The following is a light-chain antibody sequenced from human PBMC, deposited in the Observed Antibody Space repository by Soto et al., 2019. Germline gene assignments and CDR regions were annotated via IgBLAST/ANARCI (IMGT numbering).Light chain of an antibody. CDR2: DVN. V-gene: IGLV2-11*01. Sequence: QSALTQPRSVSGSPGQSVTISCTGTSSDVGGYNYVSWYQQHPGKAPKLMIYDVNKRPSGVPDRFSGSKSGNTASLTISGLQAEEEADYYCCSYAGSYTLVFGTGTKLTVL. CDR1: SSDVGGYNY. J-gene: IGLJ1*01. CDR3: CSYAGSYTLV.